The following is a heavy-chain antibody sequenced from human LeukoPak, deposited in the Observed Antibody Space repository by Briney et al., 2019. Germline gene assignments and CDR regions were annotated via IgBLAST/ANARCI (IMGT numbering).Heavy chain of an antibody. CDR1: GFTVSSNY. D-gene: IGHD3-10*01. CDR2: IYSGGST. V-gene: IGHV3-53*01. J-gene: IGHJ4*02. CDR3: ARDPDSRGGDY. Sequence: GGSLRLSCAASGFTVSSNYMSWVRQAPGKGLEWVSVIYSGGSTYYADSVKGRFTISRDNSKNTLYLQRNSLRAEDTAVYYCARDPDSRGGDYWGQGTLVTVSS.